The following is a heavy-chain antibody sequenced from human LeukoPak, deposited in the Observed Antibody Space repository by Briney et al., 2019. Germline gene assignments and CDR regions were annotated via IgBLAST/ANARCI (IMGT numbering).Heavy chain of an antibody. V-gene: IGHV3-23*01. CDR3: AKSPSVVTDAFDI. CDR2: IGDSGGST. CDR1: GFTFSSYA. D-gene: IGHD2-21*02. J-gene: IGHJ3*02. Sequence: GGSLRLSCAASGFTFSSYAMSWVRQAPGKGLEWGSGIGDSGGSTYHAESVKGRFTISRDNSKNTLYLQMNSLRAEDTALYYCAKSPSVVTDAFDIWGQGTMVTVSS.